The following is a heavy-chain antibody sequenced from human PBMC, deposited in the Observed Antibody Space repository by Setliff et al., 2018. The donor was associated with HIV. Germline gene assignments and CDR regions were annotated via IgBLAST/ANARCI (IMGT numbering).Heavy chain of an antibody. CDR1: GGSISSSNW. CDR2: TYHSGST. Sequence: PSETLSLTCAVSGGSISSSNWWSWVRQPPGKGLEWIGETYHSGSTNYNPSLKSRVTISVDTSKRQFSLNLTSVTAADTAVYYCARGPPAEDYYYYMDVWDKGTTVTVSS. J-gene: IGHJ6*03. CDR3: ARGPPAEDYYYYMDV. V-gene: IGHV4-4*02.